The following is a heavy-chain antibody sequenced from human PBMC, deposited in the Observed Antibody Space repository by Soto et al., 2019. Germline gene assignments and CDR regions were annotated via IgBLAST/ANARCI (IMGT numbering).Heavy chain of an antibody. CDR3: ARLFDTSGWYDY. Sequence: PGESVKISYKGSGYSFTSYWIGWVRQMPGKGLERMGIIYPGDSDTRYSPSFQGQVTISADKSITTTYLQWSSLKASDTAIYYCARLFDTSGWYDYWGQGTLVTVSS. CDR2: IYPGDSDT. J-gene: IGHJ4*02. V-gene: IGHV5-51*01. D-gene: IGHD6-19*01. CDR1: GYSFTSYW.